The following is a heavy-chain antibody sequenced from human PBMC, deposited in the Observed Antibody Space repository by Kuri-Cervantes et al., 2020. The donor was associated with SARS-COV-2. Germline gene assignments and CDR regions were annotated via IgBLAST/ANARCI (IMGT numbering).Heavy chain of an antibody. CDR2: IYYSGST. CDR1: GGSISSYY. CDR3: ARGDRWLQFFFFDY. Sequence: GSLRLSCTVSGGSISSYYRSWIRQPPGKGLEWIGYIYYSGSTNYNPSLKSRVTISVDTSKNQFSLKLSSVTAADTAVYYCARGDRWLQFFFFDYWGQGTLVTVSS. J-gene: IGHJ4*02. D-gene: IGHD5-24*01. V-gene: IGHV4-59*01.